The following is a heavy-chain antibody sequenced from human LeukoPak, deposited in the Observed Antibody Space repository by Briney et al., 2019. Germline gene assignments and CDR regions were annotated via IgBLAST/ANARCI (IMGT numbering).Heavy chain of an antibody. J-gene: IGHJ6*03. CDR1: GGSISSYY. CDR3: ARDVGYYDFWSGGLNYYYMDV. V-gene: IGHV4-59*01. D-gene: IGHD3-3*01. Sequence: MTSETLSLTCTVSGGSISSYYWSWIRQPPGKGLEWIGYIYYSGSTNYNPSLKSRVTISVDTSKNQFSLKLSSVTAADTAVYYCARDVGYYDFWSGGLNYYYMDVWGKGTTVTVSS. CDR2: IYYSGST.